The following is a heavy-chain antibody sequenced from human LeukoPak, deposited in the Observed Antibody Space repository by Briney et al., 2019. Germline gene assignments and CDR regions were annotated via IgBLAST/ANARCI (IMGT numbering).Heavy chain of an antibody. J-gene: IGHJ3*02. Sequence: GESLKISCKGSGFSFTNYWIGWVRQMPEKGLEWMGIIYPADSDTRYSPSFQGQVTISADKSISTAYLQWSSLKASDTAMYFCARLSTAVSPTYGFDIWGQGTMVTVSS. CDR2: IYPADSDT. CDR3: ARLSTAVSPTYGFDI. D-gene: IGHD5/OR15-5a*01. V-gene: IGHV5-51*01. CDR1: GFSFTNYW.